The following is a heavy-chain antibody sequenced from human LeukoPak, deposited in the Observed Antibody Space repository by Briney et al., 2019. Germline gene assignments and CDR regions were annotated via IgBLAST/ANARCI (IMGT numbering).Heavy chain of an antibody. Sequence: GSLRLSCAASGFMFSSYWMNWVRQPPGKGLEWIGEINHSGSTNYNPSLKSRVTISVDTSKNQFSLKLSSVTAADTAVYYCARFTIFGVVINGMDVWGQGTTVTVSS. CDR1: GFMFSSYW. CDR3: ARFTIFGVVINGMDV. D-gene: IGHD3-3*01. V-gene: IGHV4-34*01. CDR2: INHSGST. J-gene: IGHJ6*02.